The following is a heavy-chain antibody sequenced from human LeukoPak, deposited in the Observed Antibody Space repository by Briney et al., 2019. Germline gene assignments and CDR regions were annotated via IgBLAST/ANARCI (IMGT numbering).Heavy chain of an antibody. D-gene: IGHD1-14*01. CDR2: IKHDGSEE. CDR3: ARGVATGIDWFDP. Sequence: GGSLRLSCEVSGITFSSLWMSWFRQAPGKGLEWVADIKHDGSEEHYVASVKGRFTISRDNAKLYLQMNSLGADDTAVYYCARGVATGIDWFDPWGQGTLVTVSS. CDR1: GITFSSLW. V-gene: IGHV3-7*01. J-gene: IGHJ5*02.